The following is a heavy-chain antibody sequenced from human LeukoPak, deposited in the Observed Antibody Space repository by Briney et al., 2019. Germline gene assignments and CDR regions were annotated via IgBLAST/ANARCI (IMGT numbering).Heavy chain of an antibody. V-gene: IGHV3-23*01. CDR1: GFTFSSYA. CDR2: ISGSGGST. D-gene: IGHD1-26*01. J-gene: IGHJ4*02. Sequence: PGGSLRLSCAASGFTFSSYAMSWVRQAPGKGLEWVSAISGSGGSTYYVDSVKGRFTISRDNSENTLYLQMNSLRAEDTAVYHCAGSGSYYRSRRFDYWGQGTLVTVSS. CDR3: AGSGSYYRSRRFDY.